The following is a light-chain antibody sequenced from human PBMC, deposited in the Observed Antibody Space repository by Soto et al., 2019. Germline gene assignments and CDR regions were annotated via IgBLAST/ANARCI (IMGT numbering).Light chain of an antibody. CDR1: SSDVGYYNY. J-gene: IGLJ1*01. Sequence: QSALTQPASVSGSPGQSITISCTGTSSDVGYYNYVSWYQQHPGKAPKLMIYDVRNRPSGVSNRFSGSKSGNTASLTNSGLQAEDEADYYCSSYTSSSTYVFGTGTKLTV. V-gene: IGLV2-14*03. CDR2: DVR. CDR3: SSYTSSSTYV.